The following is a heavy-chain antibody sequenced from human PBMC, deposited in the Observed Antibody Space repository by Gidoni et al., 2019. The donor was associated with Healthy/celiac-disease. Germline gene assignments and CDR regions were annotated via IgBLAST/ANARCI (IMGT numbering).Heavy chain of an antibody. CDR2: IYYSGST. J-gene: IGHJ6*02. V-gene: IGHV4-30-4*01. CDR3: AREVVVVVAGMKVSDYYYYYGMDV. Sequence: QVQLQESGPGLVKPSQTLSLTCTVSGGSISSGDYYWSWIRQPPGKGLEWIGYIYYSGSTYYNPSLKSRVTISVDTSKNQFSLKLSSVTAADTAVYYCAREVVVVVAGMKVSDYYYYYGMDVWGQGTTVTVSS. CDR1: GGSISSGDYY. D-gene: IGHD2-15*01.